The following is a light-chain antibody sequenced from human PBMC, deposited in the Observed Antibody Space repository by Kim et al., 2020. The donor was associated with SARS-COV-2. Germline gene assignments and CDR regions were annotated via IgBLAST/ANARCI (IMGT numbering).Light chain of an antibody. CDR3: QQYGSSLLT. Sequence: SPGERATLSCRGSQSVSSSYLAWYQQKPGQAPRLLIYGASSRATGIPDRFSGSGSGTDFTLTISRLEPEDFAVYYCQQYGSSLLTFGGGTKVDIK. V-gene: IGKV3-20*01. J-gene: IGKJ4*01. CDR1: QSVSSSY. CDR2: GAS.